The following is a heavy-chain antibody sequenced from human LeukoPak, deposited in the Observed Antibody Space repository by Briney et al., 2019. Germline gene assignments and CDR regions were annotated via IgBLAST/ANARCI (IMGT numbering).Heavy chain of an antibody. J-gene: IGHJ2*01. CDR1: GYSISSGYY. CDR2: IYHSGST. CDR3: ARPSSTSFYWYFDL. Sequence: SETLSLTCAVSGYSISSGYYWGWIRQPPGKGLEWIGSIYHSGSTYYNPSLKSRVTISVDTSKNQFSLKLSSVTAADTAVYYCARPSSTSFYWYFDLWGRATLVTVSS. V-gene: IGHV4-38-2*01. D-gene: IGHD2-2*01.